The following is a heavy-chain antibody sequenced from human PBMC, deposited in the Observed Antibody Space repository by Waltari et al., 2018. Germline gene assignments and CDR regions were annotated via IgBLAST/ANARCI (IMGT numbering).Heavy chain of an antibody. Sequence: QLQLQESGPGLVKPSETLSLTCTVSGGSISSRSYYWGWIRQPPGKGLEWIGSIYYSGSTYYNPSLKSRVTISVDTSKNQFSLKLSSVTAADTAVYYCASLGAYYDFWSGYSDVWGQGTTVTVSS. CDR2: IYYSGST. V-gene: IGHV4-39*01. CDR3: ASLGAYYDFWSGYSDV. D-gene: IGHD3-3*01. J-gene: IGHJ6*02. CDR1: GGSISSRSYY.